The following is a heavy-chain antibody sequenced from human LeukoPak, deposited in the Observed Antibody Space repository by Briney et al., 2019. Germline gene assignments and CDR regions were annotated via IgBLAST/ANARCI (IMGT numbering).Heavy chain of an antibody. CDR3: VKLSSGSGSSFGFDS. CDR2: ISNGGVTS. J-gene: IGHJ4*02. D-gene: IGHD6-13*01. Sequence: GGSLRLSCAASGFTFGSYAMSWVRQTPGKSLEWVSIISNGGVTSYYADSVRGRFTISRDNSKDLLYLQMDSLRAEDTAVYYCVKLSSGSGSSFGFDSWGLGTLVTVSS. CDR1: GFTFGSYA. V-gene: IGHV3-23*01.